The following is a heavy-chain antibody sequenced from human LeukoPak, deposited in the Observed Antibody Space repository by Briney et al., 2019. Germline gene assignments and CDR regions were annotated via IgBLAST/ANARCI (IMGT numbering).Heavy chain of an antibody. V-gene: IGHV1-8*01. CDR3: ARGIDYYDSSGSYYYMDV. J-gene: IGHJ6*03. CDR1: GYTFTSYD. Sequence: ASVKVSCKASGYTFTSYDINWVRQATGQGLEWMGWMNPNSGNTGYAQKFQGRVTMTRNTSISTAYMELSSLRSEDRAVYYCARGIDYYDSSGSYYYMDVWGKGTTVTVSS. D-gene: IGHD3-22*01. CDR2: MNPNSGNT.